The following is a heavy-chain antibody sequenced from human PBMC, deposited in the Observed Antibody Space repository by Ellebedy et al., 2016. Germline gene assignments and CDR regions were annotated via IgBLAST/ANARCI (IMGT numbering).Heavy chain of an antibody. Sequence: ASVKVSCKASGYTFSDYGIHWVRQAPGQRLEWMGWINAGNGNTKYSQKFQGRVTISRETSASTASMEMSSLRSEDTAVYYCAREATVTAFWFDPWGQGTLVTVSS. CDR1: GYTFSDYG. V-gene: IGHV1-3*01. D-gene: IGHD2-21*02. CDR2: INAGNGNT. CDR3: AREATVTAFWFDP. J-gene: IGHJ5*02.